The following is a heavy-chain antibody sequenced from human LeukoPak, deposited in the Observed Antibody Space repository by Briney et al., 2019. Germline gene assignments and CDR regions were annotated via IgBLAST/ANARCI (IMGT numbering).Heavy chain of an antibody. D-gene: IGHD4-17*01. J-gene: IGHJ6*03. V-gene: IGHV3-21*01. Sequence: PGGSLRLSCAASGFIFSSQSMNWVRQAPGKGLEWVSSISSSSNYIYYADSVKGRFTISRDNSKNTLYLQMNSLRVEDTAVYHCAKDRDYGDYPSAYYYYMDVWGKGTTVTVSS. CDR1: GFIFSSQS. CDR3: AKDRDYGDYPSAYYYYMDV. CDR2: ISSSSNYI.